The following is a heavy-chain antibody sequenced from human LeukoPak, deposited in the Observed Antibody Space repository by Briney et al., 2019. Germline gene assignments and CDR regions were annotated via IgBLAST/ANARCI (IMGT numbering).Heavy chain of an antibody. CDR1: GGSISSYY. J-gene: IGHJ4*02. CDR3: ARLDTAMAMGY. D-gene: IGHD5-18*01. V-gene: IGHV4-59*08. CDR2: IYYSGST. Sequence: SETLSLTCTDSGGSISSYYWSWIRQPPGKGLEWIGYIYYSGSTNYNPSLKSRVTISVDTSKNQFSLKLSSVTAADTAVYYCARLDTAMAMGYWGQGTLVTVSS.